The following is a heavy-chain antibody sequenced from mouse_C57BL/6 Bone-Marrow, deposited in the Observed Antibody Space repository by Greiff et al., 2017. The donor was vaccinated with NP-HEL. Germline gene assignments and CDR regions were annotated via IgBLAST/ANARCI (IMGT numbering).Heavy chain of an antibody. Sequence: VQLQQSGPELVKPGASVKISCTASGYTFTDYYINWVKQRPGQGLEWIGWIFPGSGRTYYNEKFKGKATLTVDKSSSTAYMLLSSLTSEDSAVYVGASYSNYVGLFDDGGQGTTLTVSS. D-gene: IGHD2-5*01. J-gene: IGHJ2*01. CDR3: ASYSNYVGLFDD. V-gene: IGHV1-75*01. CDR2: IFPGSGRT. CDR1: GYTFTDYY.